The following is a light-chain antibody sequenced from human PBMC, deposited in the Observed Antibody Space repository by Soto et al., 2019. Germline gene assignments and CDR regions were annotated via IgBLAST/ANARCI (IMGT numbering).Light chain of an antibody. V-gene: IGKV3-15*01. J-gene: IGKJ4*01. Sequence: EVVMTQSQASLSVFPGGRATLSCRASQTISNNLVWYQQSPGQPPRLLIYGASTRATGIPARFSGSGSGTEFSLTISSLRSEDFAVYHCQQNHSWPLTFGGGTKVEVK. CDR1: QTISNN. CDR2: GAS. CDR3: QQNHSWPLT.